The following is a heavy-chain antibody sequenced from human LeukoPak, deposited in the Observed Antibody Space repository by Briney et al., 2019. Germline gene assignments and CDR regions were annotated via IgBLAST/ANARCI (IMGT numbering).Heavy chain of an antibody. J-gene: IGHJ4*02. CDR2: IYHSGTT. CDR3: GRYKSTLGPFDF. Sequence: SETLSLTCSVSGYNINKGYYWGWVRQPLGKGLEWIGAIYHSGTTYYNPSLKNRLTFSVDTSNNQFSVRLRSVTAADTAIYYCGRYKSTLGPFDFWGQGTLVTVSS. CDR1: GYNINKGYY. D-gene: IGHD2/OR15-2a*01. V-gene: IGHV4-38-2*02.